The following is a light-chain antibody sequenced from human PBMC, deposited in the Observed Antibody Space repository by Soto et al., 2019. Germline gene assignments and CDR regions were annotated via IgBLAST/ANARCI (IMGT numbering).Light chain of an antibody. Sequence: QSALTQPASVSGSPGQSITISCTGTSRDVGGYNYVSWHQQHPGKAPKVIITEVSNRPSGVSNGFSGSKSGNTASLTISGLQAEDEADYYCSSYISSSTFVVFGGGTQLTVL. V-gene: IGLV2-14*01. CDR2: EVS. J-gene: IGLJ2*01. CDR3: SSYISSSTFVV. CDR1: SRDVGGYNY.